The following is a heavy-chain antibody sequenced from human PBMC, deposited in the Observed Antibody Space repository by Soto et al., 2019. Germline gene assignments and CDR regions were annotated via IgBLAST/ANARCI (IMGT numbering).Heavy chain of an antibody. J-gene: IGHJ4*02. CDR3: ARVGTPIDI. Sequence: QVQLVQSGAEVKKPGASVKVSCKASGYTFTNYGISWVRQAPGQGLEWMGWISAYNGNTNYAQNFQGRVTMPIDTATSTAYMELRSLRSGDTSVYYCARVGTPIDIWGQGTLVTVSS. CDR1: GYTFTNYG. V-gene: IGHV1-18*01. D-gene: IGHD2-21*01. CDR2: ISAYNGNT.